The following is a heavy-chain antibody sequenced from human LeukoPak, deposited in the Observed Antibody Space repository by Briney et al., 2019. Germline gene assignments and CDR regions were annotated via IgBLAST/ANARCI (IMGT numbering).Heavy chain of an antibody. J-gene: IGHJ3*02. D-gene: IGHD3-22*01. CDR1: GGSISSYY. V-gene: IGHV4-59*01. CDR3: AREKGLAAFDI. CDR2: IYYSGST. Sequence: SETLSLTCTVSGGSISSYYWSWIRQPPGKELEWIGYIYYSGSTNYNPSLKSRVTISVDTSKNQFSLKLSSVAAADTAVYYCAREKGLAAFDIWGQGTMVTVSS.